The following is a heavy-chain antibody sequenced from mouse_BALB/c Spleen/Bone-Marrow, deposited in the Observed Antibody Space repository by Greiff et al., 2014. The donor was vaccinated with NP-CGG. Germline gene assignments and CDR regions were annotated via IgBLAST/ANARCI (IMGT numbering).Heavy chain of an antibody. CDR2: IDPANGNT. CDR3: ASYYYGRYFDV. D-gene: IGHD1-1*01. Sequence: DVKLQESGAELVKPGASVKLSCTASGFNIKDTYMHWVKQRPEQGLEWIGRIDPANGNTKYDPKSQGKATITADTSSNTAYLQLSSLTSEDTAVYYCASYYYGRYFDVWGAGTTVTVSS. J-gene: IGHJ1*01. CDR1: GFNIKDTY. V-gene: IGHV14-3*02.